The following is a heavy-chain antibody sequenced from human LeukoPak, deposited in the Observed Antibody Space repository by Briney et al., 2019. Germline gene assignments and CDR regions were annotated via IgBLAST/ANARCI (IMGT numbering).Heavy chain of an antibody. V-gene: IGHV1-24*01. Sequence: ASVKVSCKVSGYTRTELSMHWVRQAPGKGLEGMGGFDPEDGETIYAQKFQGRVTMTEDTSTETAYMELSSLRSEDTAVYYCATVAVAGSYYYYYGMDVWGQGTTVTVSS. CDR1: GYTRTELS. CDR3: ATVAVAGSYYYYYGMDV. D-gene: IGHD6-19*01. CDR2: FDPEDGET. J-gene: IGHJ6*02.